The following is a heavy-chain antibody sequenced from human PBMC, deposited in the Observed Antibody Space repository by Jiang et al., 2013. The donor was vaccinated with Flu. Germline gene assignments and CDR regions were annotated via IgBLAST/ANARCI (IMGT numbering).Heavy chain of an antibody. CDR1: GFTFSSYG. CDR2: IRYDGSNK. Sequence: VQLLESGGGVVQPGGSLRLSCAASGFTFSSYGMHWVRQAPGKGLEWVAFIRYDGSNKYYADSAKGRFTISRDNSKNTLYLQMNSLRAEDTAVYYCAKEKWELLDYWGQGTLVTGLL. CDR3: AKEKWELLDY. D-gene: IGHD1-26*01. J-gene: IGHJ4*02. V-gene: IGHV3-30*02.